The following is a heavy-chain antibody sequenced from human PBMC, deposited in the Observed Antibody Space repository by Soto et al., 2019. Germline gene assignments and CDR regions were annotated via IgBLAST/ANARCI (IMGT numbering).Heavy chain of an antibody. Sequence: PSETLSLTCTVSGGSISSSSYYWGWIRQPPGKGLEWIGSIYYSGSTYYNPSLKSRVTISVDTSKNQFSLKLSSVTAADTAVYYCARTRLYCSGGSCYFGSRPYYFDYWGQGTLVTVSS. CDR2: IYYSGST. V-gene: IGHV4-39*01. J-gene: IGHJ4*02. CDR3: ARTRLYCSGGSCYFGSRPYYFDY. CDR1: GGSISSSSYY. D-gene: IGHD2-15*01.